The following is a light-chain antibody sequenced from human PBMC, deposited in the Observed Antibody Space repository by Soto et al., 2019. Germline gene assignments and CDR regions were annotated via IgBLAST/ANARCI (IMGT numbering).Light chain of an antibody. CDR1: QSVSSN. V-gene: IGKV3-15*01. J-gene: IGKJ2*01. CDR3: QQYNNWPHT. CDR2: GAS. Sequence: EIVMTQSPATLSVSPGERATLSCRASQSVSSNLAWYQQKPGQAPRLLIYGASTRATGIPARFSGSGSGTEFTLTISSLQSEDFAVYYCQQYNNWPHTFGQVTMLEIK.